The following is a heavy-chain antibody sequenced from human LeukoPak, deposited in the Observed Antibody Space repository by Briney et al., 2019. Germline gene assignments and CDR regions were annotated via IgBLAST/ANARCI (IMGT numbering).Heavy chain of an antibody. CDR3: AELGITMIGGV. V-gene: IGHV3-7*01. D-gene: IGHD3-10*02. Sequence: GGSLRLSCAGSGVSFSRYWMNWVRQAPGKGLEWVANIKADGSEKNYLDSVKGRFTISRDNAKNSLYLQMNSLRAEDTAVYYCAELGITMIGGVWGKGTTVTISS. CDR1: GVSFSRYW. CDR2: IKADGSEK. J-gene: IGHJ6*04.